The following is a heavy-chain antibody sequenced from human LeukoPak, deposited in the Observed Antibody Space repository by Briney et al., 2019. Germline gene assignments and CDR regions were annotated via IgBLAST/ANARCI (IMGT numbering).Heavy chain of an antibody. V-gene: IGHV4-4*07. D-gene: IGHD1-26*01. J-gene: IGHJ5*01. CDR2: ILASGST. CDR3: ARGKWEGGRYNWFDS. CDR1: GGSISSYY. Sequence: KPSETLSLTCTVSGGSISSYYWSWIRQPAGTGLEWIGRILASGSTNYNPSLRSRVTLSMDTSKNEFSLTLTSVTAADTGTYYCARGKWEGGRYNWFDSWGREPWSASPQ.